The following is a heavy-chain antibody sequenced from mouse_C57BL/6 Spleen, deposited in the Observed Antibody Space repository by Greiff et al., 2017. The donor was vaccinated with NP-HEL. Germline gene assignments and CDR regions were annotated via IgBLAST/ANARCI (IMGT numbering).Heavy chain of an antibody. Sequence: EVQLVESGAELVKPGASVKLSCTASGFNIKDYYMHWVKQRTEQGLEWIGRIDPEDGETKYARKFQGKATITADTSSNTAYLQLSSLTSEDTAVYYCARSTGTSFAYWGQGTLVTVSA. CDR3: ARSTGTSFAY. J-gene: IGHJ3*01. D-gene: IGHD4-1*01. CDR2: IDPEDGET. CDR1: GFNIKDYY. V-gene: IGHV14-2*01.